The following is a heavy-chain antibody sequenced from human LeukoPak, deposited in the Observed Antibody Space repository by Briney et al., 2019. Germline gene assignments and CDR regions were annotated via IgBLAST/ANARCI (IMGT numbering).Heavy chain of an antibody. CDR2: ISTSGST. J-gene: IGHJ4*02. D-gene: IGHD3-22*01. Sequence: GSLRLSCAASGFTFSRNAMSWVRQAPGKGLEWIGYISTSGSTNYNPSLKSRVSISLDTSKNRFSLNLNFVTAADTAVYYCASPRSGYRYTFDYWGQGALVTVSS. CDR3: ASPRSGYRYTFDY. V-gene: IGHV4-4*09. CDR1: GFTFSRNA.